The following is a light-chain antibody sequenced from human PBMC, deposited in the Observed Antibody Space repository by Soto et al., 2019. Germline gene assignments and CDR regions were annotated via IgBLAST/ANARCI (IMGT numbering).Light chain of an antibody. J-gene: IGKJ2*01. CDR1: QSVNSN. V-gene: IGKV3-15*01. Sequence: EIVMTQSPATLSVSPGERATLSCRASQSVNSNLAWYQQKPRQAPRLLIYGASTRATGIPARFSGSGSGTVFTLTISSLQSEDFAVYFCQQYDNWYTFGQGTKLEIK. CDR3: QQYDNWYT. CDR2: GAS.